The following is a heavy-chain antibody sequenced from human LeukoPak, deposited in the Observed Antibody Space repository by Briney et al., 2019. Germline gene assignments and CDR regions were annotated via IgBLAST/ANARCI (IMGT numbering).Heavy chain of an antibody. CDR2: IKKDGSER. CDR1: GITFSSYW. J-gene: IGHJ4*02. D-gene: IGHD6-19*01. V-gene: IGHV3-7*03. Sequence: GGSLRLSCAASGITFSSYWMKWVRQAPGKGLEWVANIKKDGSERYYVDSVKGRFTISRDNAKNSLYLQMDSLRAEDTAVYYCAGGSGWLIDYWGQGTLVTVSS. CDR3: AGGSGWLIDY.